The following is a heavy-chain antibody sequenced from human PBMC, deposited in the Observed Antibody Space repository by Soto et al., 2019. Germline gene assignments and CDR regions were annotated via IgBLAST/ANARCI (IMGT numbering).Heavy chain of an antibody. V-gene: IGHV3-11*01. CDR3: ARAPYFGSGTYYYYALDV. Sequence: QVQLVESGGGLVKPGGSLRLSCAASGLTFNDHYMTWIRQAPGKGLEWISYISSSAGTIYYADSVKGRFTISRDNAKNSLYLQMTNLRAEDTAVYYCARAPYFGSGTYYYYALDVWGQGTTVTVSS. J-gene: IGHJ6*02. D-gene: IGHD3-10*01. CDR2: ISSSAGTI. CDR1: GLTFNDHY.